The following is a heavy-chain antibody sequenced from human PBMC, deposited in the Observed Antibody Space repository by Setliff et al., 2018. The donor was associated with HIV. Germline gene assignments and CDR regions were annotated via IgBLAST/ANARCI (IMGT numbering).Heavy chain of an antibody. CDR3: ARLDVDKQFDI. D-gene: IGHD3-10*02. J-gene: IGHJ3*02. CDR2: INGASSTV. V-gene: IGHV3-11*04. CDR1: GFSFSDYY. Sequence: PGGSLRLSCEASGFSFSDYYMSWLRQAPGKGLEWISYINGASSTVYYADSVKGRFAVSRDNIEKTLFLQKNDLKTDDTAIYYCARLDVDKQFDIWGQGTTVTVSS.